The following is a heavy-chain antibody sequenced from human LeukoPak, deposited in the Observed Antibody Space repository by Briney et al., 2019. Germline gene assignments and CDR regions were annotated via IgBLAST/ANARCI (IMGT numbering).Heavy chain of an antibody. Sequence: SETLSLTCAVYGGSSSGYYWSWIRQPPGKGLEWIGEINHSGSTNYNPSLKSRVTISVDTSKNQFSLKLSSVTAADTAVYYCARGDWVYWGQGTLVTVSS. CDR3: ARGDWVY. D-gene: IGHD2-21*01. J-gene: IGHJ4*02. CDR2: INHSGST. V-gene: IGHV4-34*01. CDR1: GGSSSGYY.